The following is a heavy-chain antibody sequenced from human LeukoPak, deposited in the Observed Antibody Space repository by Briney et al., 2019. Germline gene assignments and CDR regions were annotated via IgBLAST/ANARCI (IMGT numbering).Heavy chain of an antibody. V-gene: IGHV1-18*01. CDR3: ARAPDYGDYLWFDP. D-gene: IGHD4-17*01. J-gene: IGHJ5*02. CDR2: ISAYNGNT. Sequence: ASMKVSCKASGYTFTSYGISWVRQAPGQGLEWMGWISAYNGNTNYAQKLQGRVTMTTDTSTSTAYMELRSLRPDDTAVYYCARAPDYGDYLWFDPWGQGTLVTVSS. CDR1: GYTFTSYG.